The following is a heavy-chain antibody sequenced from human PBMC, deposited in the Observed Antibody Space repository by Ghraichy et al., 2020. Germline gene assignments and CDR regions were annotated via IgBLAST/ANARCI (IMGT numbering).Heavy chain of an antibody. CDR2: ISGSGGST. CDR1: GFTFGSFA. J-gene: IGHJ4*02. CDR3: AKKYYYDSSGYSDTDY. D-gene: IGHD3-22*01. Sequence: GGSLRLSCAASGFTFGSFAMSWVRQAPGKGLEWVSTISGSGGSTYYADSVKGRFTISRDNSKNTLYLQMNSLRAEDTAVYYCAKKYYYDSSGYSDTDYWGQGTLVTVSS. V-gene: IGHV3-23*01.